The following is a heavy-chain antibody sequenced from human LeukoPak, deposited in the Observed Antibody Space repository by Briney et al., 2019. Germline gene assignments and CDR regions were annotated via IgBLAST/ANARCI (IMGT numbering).Heavy chain of an antibody. CDR1: GFTFSSYS. CDR3: AREVAGIVVVVAAVRPSKHFDY. Sequence: PGGSLRLSCAASGFTFSSYSMNWVRQAPGKGLEWVSSISSRSNYIYYADSVKGRFTISRDNAKNSLYLQMNSLRAEDTAVYYCAREVAGIVVVVAAVRPSKHFDYWGQGTLVTVSS. CDR2: ISSRSNYI. J-gene: IGHJ4*02. D-gene: IGHD2-15*01. V-gene: IGHV3-21*01.